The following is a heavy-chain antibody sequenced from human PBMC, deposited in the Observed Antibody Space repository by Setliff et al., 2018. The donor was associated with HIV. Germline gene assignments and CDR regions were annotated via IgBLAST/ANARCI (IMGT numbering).Heavy chain of an antibody. D-gene: IGHD6-19*01. CDR3: ARNPRIAVAGTDYYYYMDV. J-gene: IGHJ6*03. CDR1: GYTFTSYY. V-gene: IGHV1-46*01. CDR2: INPSGGST. Sequence: ASVKVSCKASGYTFTSYYMHWVRQAPGQGLEWMGIINPSGGSTSYAQKFQGRVTMTRDTPTSTVYMELSSLRSEDTAVYYCARNPRIAVAGTDYYYYMDVWGKGTTVTVS.